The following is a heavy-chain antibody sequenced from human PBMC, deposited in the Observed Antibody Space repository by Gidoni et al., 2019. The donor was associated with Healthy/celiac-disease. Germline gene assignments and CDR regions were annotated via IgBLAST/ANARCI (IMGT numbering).Heavy chain of an antibody. D-gene: IGHD6-19*01. CDR2: IKQDGSEK. Sequence: EVQLVESGGGLVQPGGSLRLSCAASGFTFSSYWMSWVRQAPGKGLEWVANIKQDGSEKYYVDSVKGRFTISRDNAKNSLYLQMNSLRAEDTAVYYCAVTSGWYPYYFDYWGQGTLVTVSS. V-gene: IGHV3-7*03. CDR1: GFTFSSYW. J-gene: IGHJ4*02. CDR3: AVTSGWYPYYFDY.